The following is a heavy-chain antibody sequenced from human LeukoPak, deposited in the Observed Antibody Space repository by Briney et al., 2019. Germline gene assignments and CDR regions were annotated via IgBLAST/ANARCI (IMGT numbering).Heavy chain of an antibody. CDR1: GFTFDDYA. Sequence: GRSLRLSCAASGFTFDDYAMHWVRQAPGKGLEWVSGISWNSGSIRYADSVKGRFTISRDNAKNSLYLQMNSLRAEDTALYYCAKDIRGYSQYYFDYWGQGTLVTVSS. CDR2: ISWNSGSI. D-gene: IGHD5-18*01. CDR3: AKDIRGYSQYYFDY. V-gene: IGHV3-9*01. J-gene: IGHJ4*02.